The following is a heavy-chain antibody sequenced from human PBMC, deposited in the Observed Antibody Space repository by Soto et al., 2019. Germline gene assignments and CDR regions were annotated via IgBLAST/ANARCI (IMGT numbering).Heavy chain of an antibody. CDR2: TSYEGSNK. V-gene: IGHV3-30*13. Sequence: QVQLVESGGGVVQPGTSLRLSGVGSGFTFRSYVIHWVRQAPGKGLEWVELTSYEGSNKYYDDSVKGRFTISRDNSRKRVDLKMDRLRLENEALDDCARWGTTGGLEGWGQGTLVSVSS. CDR1: GFTFRSYV. D-gene: IGHD3-16*01. J-gene: IGHJ4*02. CDR3: ARWGTTGGLEG.